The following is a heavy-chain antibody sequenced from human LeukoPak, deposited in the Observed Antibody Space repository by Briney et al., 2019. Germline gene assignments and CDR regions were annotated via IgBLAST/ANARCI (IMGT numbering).Heavy chain of an antibody. CDR3: ARDQGGSSSPFDY. CDR1: GFAFSSYS. V-gene: IGHV3-21*01. D-gene: IGHD6-6*01. Sequence: GGSLRLSCAASGFAFSSYSMNWVRQAPGKGLEWVSSISSSSSYIYYADSVKGRFTISRDNAKNSLYLQMNSLRAEDTAVYYCARDQGGSSSPFDYWGQGTLVTVSS. CDR2: ISSSSSYI. J-gene: IGHJ4*02.